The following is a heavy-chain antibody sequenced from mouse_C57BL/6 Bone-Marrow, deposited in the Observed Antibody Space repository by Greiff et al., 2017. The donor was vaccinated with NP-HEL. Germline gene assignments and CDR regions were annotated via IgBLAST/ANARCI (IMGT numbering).Heavy chain of an antibody. V-gene: IGHV1-81*01. J-gene: IGHJ1*03. CDR3: ARGGYSYWDFDG. CDR1: GYTFTSYG. D-gene: IGHD2-3*01. Sequence: QVQLKQSGAELARPGASVKLSCKASGYTFTSYGISWVKQRTGQGLEWIGEIYPRSGNTYYNEKFKGKATLTADKSSSTAYMELRSLTSEDSAVYFCARGGYSYWDFDGWGTGTTVTVSS. CDR2: IYPRSGNT.